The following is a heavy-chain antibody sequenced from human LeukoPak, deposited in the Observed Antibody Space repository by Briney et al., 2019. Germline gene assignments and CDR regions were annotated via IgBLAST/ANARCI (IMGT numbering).Heavy chain of an antibody. J-gene: IGHJ4*02. CDR2: IRFDGSNK. D-gene: IGHD4-17*01. CDR3: ARGHTAVTRHFDF. CDR1: GFTFSSFD. Sequence: GGSLRLSCAASGFTFSSFDMHWVRQAPGKGLEWVAFIRFDGSNKYYADSVKGRFTISRDNSKNTLYLQMNSLRAEDTAVYYCARGHTAVTRHFDFWGQGTLVTVSS. V-gene: IGHV3-30*02.